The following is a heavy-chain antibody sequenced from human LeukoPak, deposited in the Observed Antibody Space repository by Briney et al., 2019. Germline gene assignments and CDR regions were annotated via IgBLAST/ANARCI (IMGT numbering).Heavy chain of an antibody. J-gene: IGHJ6*02. CDR2: INPNSGGT. V-gene: IGHV1-2*02. CDR3: ARDLSRVYSRRVYGMDV. D-gene: IGHD6-13*01. Sequence: ASVKVSCKASGYTFTGYYMHWVRQAPGQGLEWMGWINPNSGGTNYAQKFQGRVTMTRDTSISTAYMELSRLRSDDTAVYYCARDLSRVYSRRVYGMDVWGQGTTVAVSS. CDR1: GYTFTGYY.